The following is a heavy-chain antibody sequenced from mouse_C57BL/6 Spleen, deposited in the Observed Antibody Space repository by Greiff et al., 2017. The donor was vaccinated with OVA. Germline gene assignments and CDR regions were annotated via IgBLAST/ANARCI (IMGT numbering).Heavy chain of an antibody. CDR3: ARGGGWLLRRNYFDY. CDR1: GYTFTDYY. CDR2: INPNNGGT. V-gene: IGHV1-26*01. D-gene: IGHD2-3*01. J-gene: IGHJ2*01. Sequence: VQLKQSGPALVKPGASVKISCKASGYTFTDYYMNWVKQSPGTSLEWIGDINPNNGGTSYNQQFKGKATLTVDKSSSTAYMELRSLTSEDSAVYYCARGGGWLLRRNYFDYWGQGTTLTVSS.